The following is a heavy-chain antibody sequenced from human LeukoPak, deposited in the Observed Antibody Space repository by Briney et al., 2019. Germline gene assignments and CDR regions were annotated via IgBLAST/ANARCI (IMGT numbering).Heavy chain of an antibody. V-gene: IGHV3-66*01. CDR1: GFSISGTY. D-gene: IGHD3-9*01. CDR2: IYGGGSS. Sequence: LTGGSLRLSCEAAGFSISGTYMSWVRQTPGRGLEWVSVIYGGGSSYSADSVRGRFIISRDDSKNTVSLQMNNLRLEDTGLYFCARDFVNYLENTGYFPFDLWGQGTRVTVSS. CDR3: ARDFVNYLENTGYFPFDL. J-gene: IGHJ4*02.